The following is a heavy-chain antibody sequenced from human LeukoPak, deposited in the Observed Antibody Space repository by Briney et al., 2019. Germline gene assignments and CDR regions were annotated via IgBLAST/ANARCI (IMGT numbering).Heavy chain of an antibody. D-gene: IGHD3/OR15-3a*01. CDR3: ARVRGTGYSYYFDY. J-gene: IGHJ4*02. V-gene: IGHV4-4*07. CDR2: IYTSRST. CDR1: GGSISSYY. Sequence: PSETLSLTCTVSGGSISSYYWSWIRQPAGKGLEWIGRIYTSRSTNYNPSLKSRVTMSVDTSKNQFSLKLSSVTAADTAVYYCARVRGTGYSYYFDYWGQGTLVTVSS.